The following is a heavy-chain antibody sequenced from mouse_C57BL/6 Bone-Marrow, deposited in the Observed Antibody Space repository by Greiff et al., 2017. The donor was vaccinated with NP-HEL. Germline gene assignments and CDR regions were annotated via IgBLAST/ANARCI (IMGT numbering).Heavy chain of an antibody. V-gene: IGHV5-6*02. J-gene: IGHJ4*01. CDR1: GFTFSSYG. Sequence: EVMLVESGGDLVKPGGSLKLSCAASGFTFSSYGMSWVRQTPDKRLEWVATISSGGSYTYYPDSVKGRFTISRDNATNTLYLQMSSLKSEDTAMYYCARRGYYALDYWCQGPSVTVSS. CDR3: ARRGYYALDY. CDR2: ISSGGSYT.